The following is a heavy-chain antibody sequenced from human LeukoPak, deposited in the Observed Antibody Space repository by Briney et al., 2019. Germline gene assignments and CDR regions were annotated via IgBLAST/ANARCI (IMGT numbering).Heavy chain of an antibody. J-gene: IGHJ5*02. D-gene: IGHD1-26*01. CDR3: AKDFYSGSSP. V-gene: IGHV3-30*02. Sequence: GGSLRLSCAASGCTFTGYPMHWVRQPPGKGLEWVAFIRYDGSNEYYADSVKGRFTISRDNSKNTLFLQMNSLRTEDTAVYYCAKDFYSGSSPWGQGTLVTVSS. CDR2: IRYDGSNE. CDR1: GCTFTGYP.